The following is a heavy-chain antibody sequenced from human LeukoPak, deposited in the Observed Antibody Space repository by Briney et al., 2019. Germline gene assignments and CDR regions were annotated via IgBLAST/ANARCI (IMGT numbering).Heavy chain of an antibody. J-gene: IGHJ4*02. Sequence: QPGGSLRLSCAASGFTFDDYAMHWVRRAPGKGLEWVSGISWNSGSIGYADSVKGRFTISRDNAKNSLYLQMNSLRAEDTALYYCAKDMGYCSSTSCYVFDYWGQGTLVTVSS. V-gene: IGHV3-9*01. CDR1: GFTFDDYA. CDR2: ISWNSGSI. CDR3: AKDMGYCSSTSCYVFDY. D-gene: IGHD2-2*01.